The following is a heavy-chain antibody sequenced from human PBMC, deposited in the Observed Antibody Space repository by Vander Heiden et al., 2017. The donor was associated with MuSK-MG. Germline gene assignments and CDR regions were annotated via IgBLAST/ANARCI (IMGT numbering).Heavy chain of an antibody. V-gene: IGHV3-7*04. J-gene: IGHJ6*04. CDR1: GLTFSRYW. CDR3: AGGPPDV. Sequence: EVQLVESGGGLVQPGGSLRLSCAASGLTFSRYWMSWVRQAPGKGVEGVANIKKDGSEKYYVDSVKGRFTISKDNAKNSLYLQMNSLRAEDTAVYYWAGGPPDVWGKGTTVTVSS. CDR2: IKKDGSEK.